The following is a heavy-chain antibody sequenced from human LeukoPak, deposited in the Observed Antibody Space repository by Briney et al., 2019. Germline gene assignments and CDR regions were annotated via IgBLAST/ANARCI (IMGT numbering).Heavy chain of an antibody. Sequence: GGSLRLSCAASGFTFSDYHMSWIRQAPGEGLEWVSYISSGGSTIYYADSVKGRFTISRDNAKNSLHLQMNSLRAEDTAVYYCARTGSRAFDIWGQGTMVTVSS. CDR1: GFTFSDYH. J-gene: IGHJ3*02. CDR3: ARTGSRAFDI. V-gene: IGHV3-11*01. CDR2: ISSGGSTI. D-gene: IGHD2-15*01.